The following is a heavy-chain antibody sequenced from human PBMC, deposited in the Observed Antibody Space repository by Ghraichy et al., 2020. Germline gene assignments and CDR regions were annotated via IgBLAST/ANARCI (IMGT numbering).Heavy chain of an antibody. CDR2: INRDGSQK. V-gene: IGHV3-7*03. CDR3: AREGFLDV. CDR1: GLTFRNHW. J-gene: IGHJ6*02. D-gene: IGHD3-3*01. Sequence: GGSLRLSYAASGLTFRNHWMSWVRQAPGKGLEWVANINRDGSQKNYVESVKGRFTISRDNAKNSLYLQMNSLRAEDTAVYYCAREGFLDVWGQGTTVTVSS.